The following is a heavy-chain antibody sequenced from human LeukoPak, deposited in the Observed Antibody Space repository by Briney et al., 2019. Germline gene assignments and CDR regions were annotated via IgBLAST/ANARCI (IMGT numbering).Heavy chain of an antibody. CDR3: ASAPRITMVRGVIYWFDP. V-gene: IGHV1-8*03. CDR2: MNPNSGNT. D-gene: IGHD3-10*01. J-gene: IGHJ5*02. Sequence: ASVKVSCKASGYTFTSYDINWVPQATGQGLEWMGWMNPNSGNTGYAQKFQGRVTITRNTSISTAYMELSSLKSEDTAVYYCASAPRITMVRGVIYWFDPWGQGTLVTVSS. CDR1: GYTFTSYD.